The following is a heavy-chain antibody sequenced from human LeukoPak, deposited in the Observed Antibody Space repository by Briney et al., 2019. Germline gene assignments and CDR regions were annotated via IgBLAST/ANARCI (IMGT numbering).Heavy chain of an antibody. CDR1: GYTFPNYG. Sequence: ASVKVSCKASGYTFPNYGITWVRQAPGQGLEWMGWISAYGGNTNYVQKFQGRVTMATDASTSTAYMELRSLRSDDTAVYYCARDIATVVHQDWGQGTLVTVSS. D-gene: IGHD2-2*01. V-gene: IGHV1-18*01. CDR2: ISAYGGNT. J-gene: IGHJ4*02. CDR3: ARDIATVVHQD.